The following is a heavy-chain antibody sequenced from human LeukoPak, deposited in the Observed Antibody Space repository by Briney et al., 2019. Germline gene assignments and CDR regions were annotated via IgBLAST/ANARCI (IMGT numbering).Heavy chain of an antibody. V-gene: IGHV4-34*01. D-gene: IGHD6-19*01. Sequence: SETLSLTCAVYGGSFSGYYWSWIRQPPGKGLEWIGEINHSGSTNYNPSLKSRVTISVDTSKNQFSLKLSSVTAADTAVYYCAREPTTNDGSGLDYWGQGTLVTVSS. CDR3: AREPTTNDGSGLDY. CDR2: INHSGST. CDR1: GGSFSGYY. J-gene: IGHJ4*02.